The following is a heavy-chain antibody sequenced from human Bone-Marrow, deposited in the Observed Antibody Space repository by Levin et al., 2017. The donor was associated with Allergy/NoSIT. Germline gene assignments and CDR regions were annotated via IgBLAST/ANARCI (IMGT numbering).Heavy chain of an antibody. Sequence: GGSLRLSCAASGFTFNSYDMHWVRHVTGKGLEWVSSLGSAGDTYYPGFVKGRFTISRENAKNSLYLQMNSLRAGDTAVYYCVRSDEGGMDVWGQGTTVTVSS. CDR3: VRSDEGGMDV. J-gene: IGHJ6*02. V-gene: IGHV3-13*01. CDR1: GFTFNSYD. CDR2: LGSAGDT.